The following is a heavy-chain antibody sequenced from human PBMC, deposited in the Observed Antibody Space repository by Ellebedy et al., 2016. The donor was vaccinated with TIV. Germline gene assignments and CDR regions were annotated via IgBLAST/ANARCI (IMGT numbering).Heavy chain of an antibody. CDR2: ISGYNGNT. V-gene: IGHV1-18*04. D-gene: IGHD3-3*01. CDR1: GYTFTNYG. CDR3: ARDGGTMIFGVIVGGLDY. Sequence: AASVKVSCKASGYTFTNYGFSWARQAPGQGLEWMGWISGYNGNTDYAQKFQGRVTMTTDTSTSTAYMELRSLRSDDTAVYYCARDGGTMIFGVIVGGLDYWGRGTLVTVSS. J-gene: IGHJ4*02.